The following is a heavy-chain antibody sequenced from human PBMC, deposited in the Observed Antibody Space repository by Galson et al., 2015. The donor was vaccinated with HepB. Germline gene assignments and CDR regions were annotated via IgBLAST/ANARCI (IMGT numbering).Heavy chain of an antibody. V-gene: IGHV3-23*01. D-gene: IGHD5-12*01. CDR2: ISGSGGST. CDR1: GFTFGSNA. J-gene: IGHJ3*02. CDR3: AKVTAWPDDACDI. Sequence: SLRLSCAASGFTFGSNAMSWVRQAPGKGLEWVSAISGSGGSTYYAAAVKGRFTISRDNSKMTLYLQMNSLRAEDTAVYYCAKVTAWPDDACDIWGQGTMVTVSS.